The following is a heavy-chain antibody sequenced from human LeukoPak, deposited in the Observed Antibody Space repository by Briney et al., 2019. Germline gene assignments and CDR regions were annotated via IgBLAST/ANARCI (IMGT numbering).Heavy chain of an antibody. D-gene: IGHD4-17*01. CDR3: ARVDYDYGDLFDY. V-gene: IGHV3-21*01. Sequence: GGSLRLSCAASGLTFSSYSMIWVRQAPGKGLEWVSSISSSSSYIYYADSVKGRFTISRDNAKNSLYLQMNSLRAEDTAVYYCARVDYDYGDLFDYWGQGTLVTVSS. CDR2: ISSSSSYI. CDR1: GLTFSSYS. J-gene: IGHJ4*02.